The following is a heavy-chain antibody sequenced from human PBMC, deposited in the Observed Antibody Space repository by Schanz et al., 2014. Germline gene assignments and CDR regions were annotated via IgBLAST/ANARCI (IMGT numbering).Heavy chain of an antibody. J-gene: IGHJ4*02. CDR1: GYMYTSHF. V-gene: IGHV1-46*01. CDR2: INPIDGST. Sequence: QVQLVQSGAEVEKPGASVTVSCKASGYMYTSHFLHWVRQAPGQGFEWIGLINPIDGSTTYPLRFHGRITMTRDTSTTTFYMALSSLGSEDTAVYYCARDRVYSYGLPADYWGQGTLVTVSS. CDR3: ARDRVYSYGLPADY. D-gene: IGHD5-18*01.